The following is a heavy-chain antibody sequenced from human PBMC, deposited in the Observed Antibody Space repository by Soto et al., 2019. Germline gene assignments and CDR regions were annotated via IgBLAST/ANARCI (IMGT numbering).Heavy chain of an antibody. CDR2: ISGSGGST. CDR1: GFTFSSYA. CDR3: AKGDAPGLTLSPYNY. Sequence: GGSLRLSCAASGFTFSSYAMSWVRQAPGKGLEWVSAISGSGGSTYYADSVKGRFTISRDNSKNTLYLQMNSLRAEDTAVYYCAKGDAPGLTLSPYNYWGQGTLVTAPQ. D-gene: IGHD3-16*01. V-gene: IGHV3-23*01. J-gene: IGHJ4*02.